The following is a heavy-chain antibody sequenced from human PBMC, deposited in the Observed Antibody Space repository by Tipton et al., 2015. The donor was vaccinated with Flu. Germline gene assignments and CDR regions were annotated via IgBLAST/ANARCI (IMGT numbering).Heavy chain of an antibody. V-gene: IGHV4-4*07. CDR3: ARDLRGYSGYTGGDAFDM. D-gene: IGHD5-12*01. CDR1: GGSISTSY. Sequence: TLSLTCTVSGGSISTSYWSWIRQPAGKGLEWIGRISTSGSTNYNASLESRVTLSQDTSKNHISLRLTSATAADTALYYCARDLRGYSGYTGGDAFDMWGRGIMVFVSS. CDR2: ISTSGST. J-gene: IGHJ3*02.